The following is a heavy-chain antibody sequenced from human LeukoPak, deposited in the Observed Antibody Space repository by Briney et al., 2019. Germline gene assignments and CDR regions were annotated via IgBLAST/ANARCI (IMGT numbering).Heavy chain of an antibody. CDR1: GYIFTGYY. V-gene: IGHV1-2*02. Sequence: ASVKVSCTAYGYIFTGYYLHWLRQAPGQGLEYLGWINPNGGATKYTQKFQGRVTMTRDTSINTAYMELSSLRSDDTAVYFCARLAFYDFWSGYLDSWGQGTLITVSS. J-gene: IGHJ4*02. CDR2: INPNGGAT. D-gene: IGHD3-3*01. CDR3: ARLAFYDFWSGYLDS.